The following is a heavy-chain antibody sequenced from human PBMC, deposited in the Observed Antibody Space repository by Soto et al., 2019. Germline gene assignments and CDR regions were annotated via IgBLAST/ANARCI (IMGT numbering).Heavy chain of an antibody. D-gene: IGHD3-10*01. V-gene: IGHV4-59*01. Sequence: SEALSVTCSVSGTSIRGYYWTWIRQPPGKGLEWIGYINYTGTTKYNPSLNSRLTISVDTSKNQFSLRLNSVTAADTAVYYCAREVSSFGSNHFDSCGQGALVTVSS. CDR1: GTSIRGYY. CDR2: INYTGTT. J-gene: IGHJ4*02. CDR3: AREVSSFGSNHFDS.